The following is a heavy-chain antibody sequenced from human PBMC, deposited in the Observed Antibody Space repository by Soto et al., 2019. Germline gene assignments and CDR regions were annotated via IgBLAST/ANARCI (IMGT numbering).Heavy chain of an antibody. J-gene: IGHJ2*01. Sequence: QVQLQESGPGLVKPSETLSLTCTVSGGSTSSYYWSWIRQPPGKGLEWIGYIYYSGSTNYNPSLKSRVTISVDTSKNQFSLKLSSMTAADTAVYYCARVYCGGDCFPKVVRQPSSYWYFDLWGRGTLVTVSS. D-gene: IGHD2-21*02. CDR3: ARVYCGGDCFPKVVRQPSSYWYFDL. V-gene: IGHV4-59*01. CDR2: IYYSGST. CDR1: GGSTSSYY.